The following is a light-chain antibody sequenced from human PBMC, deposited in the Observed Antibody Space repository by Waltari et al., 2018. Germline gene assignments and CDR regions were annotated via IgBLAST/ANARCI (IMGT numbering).Light chain of an antibody. Sequence: DIQLTQSPSTLSASMGDTVTITCRASQNIDSWLAWYQQTPGKAPKLLIYKASDLQPGVPSRFRGGGSGTEFTLTIRRLQPDDFATYYCQYYDAYPFTFSRGTKVDMK. V-gene: IGKV1-5*03. CDR3: QYYDAYPFT. CDR2: KAS. J-gene: IGKJ2*01. CDR1: QNIDSW.